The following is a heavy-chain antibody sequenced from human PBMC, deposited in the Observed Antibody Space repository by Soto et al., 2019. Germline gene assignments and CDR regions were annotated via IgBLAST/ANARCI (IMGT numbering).Heavy chain of an antibody. J-gene: IGHJ6*02. CDR2: IASDGSNK. CDR3: ATDKRNGYDFWSGDYRYYGMDV. CDR1: GFTFSSYG. Sequence: QVQLVESGGGVVQPGRSLRLSCAASGFTFSSYGMHWVRQAPGKGLEWVAVIASDGSNKYYADSVKGRFTISRDNSKITLYLQMNSMRAEDKAVYYCATDKRNGYDFWSGDYRYYGMDVWGQGTTVTVSS. V-gene: IGHV3-30*03. D-gene: IGHD3-3*01.